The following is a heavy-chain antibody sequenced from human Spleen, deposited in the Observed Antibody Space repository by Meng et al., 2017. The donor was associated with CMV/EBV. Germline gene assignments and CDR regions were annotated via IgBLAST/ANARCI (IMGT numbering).Heavy chain of an antibody. J-gene: IGHJ6*02. V-gene: IGHV3-74*01. CDR2: INSDGSST. CDR1: GFTFSSYW. Sequence: GESLKISCAASGFTFSSYWMHWVRQAPGKGLVWVSRINSDGSSTSYADSVKGRFTISRDNAKNTLYLQMNSLRAEDTAVYYCARDGPNIVVVPAATMYYYYGMDVWGQGTTVTASS. D-gene: IGHD2-2*01. CDR3: ARDGPNIVVVPAATMYYYYGMDV.